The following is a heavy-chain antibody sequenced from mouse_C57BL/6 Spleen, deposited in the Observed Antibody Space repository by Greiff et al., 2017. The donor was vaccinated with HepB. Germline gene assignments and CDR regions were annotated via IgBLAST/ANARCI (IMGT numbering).Heavy chain of an antibody. CDR2: ISNLAYSI. Sequence: EVHLVESGGGLVQPGGSLKLSCAASGFTFSDYGMAWVRQAPRKGPEWVAFISNLAYSIYYADTVTGRFTISRENAKNTLYLEMSSLRSEDTAMYYCARPLTGTDWYFDGWGTGTTVTVSS. D-gene: IGHD4-1*01. CDR1: GFTFSDYG. V-gene: IGHV5-15*01. J-gene: IGHJ1*03. CDR3: ARPLTGTDWYFDG.